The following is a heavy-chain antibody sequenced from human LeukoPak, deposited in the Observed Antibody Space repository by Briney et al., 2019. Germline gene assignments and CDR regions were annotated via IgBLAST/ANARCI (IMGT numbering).Heavy chain of an antibody. CDR2: IYYSGST. J-gene: IGHJ4*02. Sequence: SETLSLTCTVSGGSISSYYWSWIRQPPGKGLEWIGYIYYSGSTNYNPSLKSRVTISVDTSKNQFSLKLSSVAAAGTAVYYCARHDSGSYFDYWGQGTLVTVSS. V-gene: IGHV4-59*08. D-gene: IGHD1-26*01. CDR1: GGSISSYY. CDR3: ARHDSGSYFDY.